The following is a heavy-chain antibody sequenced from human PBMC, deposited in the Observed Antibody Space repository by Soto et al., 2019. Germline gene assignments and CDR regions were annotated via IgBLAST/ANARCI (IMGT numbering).Heavy chain of an antibody. D-gene: IGHD6-19*01. J-gene: IGHJ4*02. CDR2: IIPILGIA. CDR3: GYSSGWYGSLGY. CDR1: GGTFSSYT. Sequence: QVQLVQSGAEVQKPGSSVKVSCKASGGTFSSYTISWVRQAPGQGLEWMGRIIPILGIANYAQKFQGRVTITADKSTSTAYMELSSLRSEDTAVYYCGYSSGWYGSLGYWGQGTLVTVSS. V-gene: IGHV1-69*02.